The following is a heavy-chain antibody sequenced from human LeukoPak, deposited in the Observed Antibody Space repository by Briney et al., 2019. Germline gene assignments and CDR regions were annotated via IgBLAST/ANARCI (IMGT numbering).Heavy chain of an antibody. CDR3: ARSWRRGYCSGGSCYRMAFDI. CDR2: IGTAGDT. CDR1: GFTFSSYD. V-gene: IGHV3-13*01. Sequence: GGSLRLSCAASGFTFSSYDMHWVRQATGKGLEWVSAIGTAGDTYYPGSVKGRFTISRENAKNSLYLQMNSLRAGDTAVYYCARSWRRGYCSGGSCYRMAFDIWGQGTMVTVSS. J-gene: IGHJ3*02. D-gene: IGHD2-15*01.